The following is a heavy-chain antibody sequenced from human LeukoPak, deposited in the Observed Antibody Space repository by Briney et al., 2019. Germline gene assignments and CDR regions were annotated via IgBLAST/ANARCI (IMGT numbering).Heavy chain of an antibody. CDR1: GFIVSNNY. D-gene: IGHD1-26*01. CDR2: IYSSAYI. CDR3: AKESGSYPVFDY. V-gene: IGHV3-53*01. J-gene: IGHJ4*02. Sequence: PGGSLRLSCAASGFIVSNNYMTWVRQAPGKGLEWVSIIYSSAYIYYSDSVKGRFTISRDNSKNTLYLQMNSLRAEDTAVYYCAKESGSYPVFDYWGQGTLVTV.